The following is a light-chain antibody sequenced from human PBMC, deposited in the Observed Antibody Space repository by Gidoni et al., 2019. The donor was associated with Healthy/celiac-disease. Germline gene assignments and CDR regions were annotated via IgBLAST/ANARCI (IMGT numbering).Light chain of an antibody. CDR3: QQSYSTPWT. CDR1: QSISSY. CDR2: AAS. V-gene: IGKV1-39*01. Sequence: DIQMTQSPSSLSASVGDRVTITRRASQSISSYLNWYQQRPGKAPKRLIYAASSLQSGVPSRCSGRGAGTEFTHTISSLQPEDFATYYCQQSYSTPWTFGQGTKVEIK. J-gene: IGKJ1*01.